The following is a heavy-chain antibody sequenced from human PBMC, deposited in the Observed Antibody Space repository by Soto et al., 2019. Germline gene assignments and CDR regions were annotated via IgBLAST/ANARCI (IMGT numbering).Heavy chain of an antibody. Sequence: EVQLFESGGGLVRPGGSLRLSCAASGFTFSHYVLSWVRQAPGRGLEWVSSISGSGSSVYLADSVRGRFTMSRDLSRNTVSLQMNSLRAEDTAIYYCAKVRASYLSASYFYYGLDVWGQGTTVTVSS. J-gene: IGHJ6*02. V-gene: IGHV3-23*01. CDR1: GFTFSHYV. CDR2: ISGSGSSV. CDR3: AKVRASYLSASYFYYGLDV. D-gene: IGHD2-21*01.